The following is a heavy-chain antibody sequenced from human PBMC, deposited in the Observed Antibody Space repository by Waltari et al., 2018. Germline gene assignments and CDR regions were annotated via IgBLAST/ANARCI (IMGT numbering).Heavy chain of an antibody. J-gene: IGHJ2*01. CDR3: ARDTGGWYYDL. CDR1: DGSIRIFY. D-gene: IGHD3-10*01. Sequence: QVQLLQSGPGLVKPSETLSLTCTVSDGSIRIFYWTWIRRPPGKGPEWIGCISTTGGTKYNPSLQSRVSLSVDTSKNQFSLRLTSVTAADTALYYCARDTGGWYYDLWGRGSLVTVSA. CDR2: ISTTGGT. V-gene: IGHV4-59*01.